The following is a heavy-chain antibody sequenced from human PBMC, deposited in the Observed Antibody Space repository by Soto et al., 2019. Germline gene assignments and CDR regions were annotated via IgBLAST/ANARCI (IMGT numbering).Heavy chain of an antibody. D-gene: IGHD5-12*01. Sequence: ASVKVSCKSSGDSFNDYYLHWVRQAPGQGLEWMGWINPNSGVTKYAQKFQGWVTMTRDTSIRTVYMELSRLRSDDTAVYYCARESGGATATLDYYYFHMDVWGQGTTVTVSS. V-gene: IGHV1-2*04. CDR1: GDSFNDYY. J-gene: IGHJ6*03. CDR2: INPNSGVT. CDR3: ARESGGATATLDYYYFHMDV.